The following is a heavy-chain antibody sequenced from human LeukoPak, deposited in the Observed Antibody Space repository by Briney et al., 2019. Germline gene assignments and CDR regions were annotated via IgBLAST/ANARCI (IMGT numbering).Heavy chain of an antibody. Sequence: ASVKVSCKDSGYTFTDYYIHWGQPAPGKGVGWMGRVDPEDGEAINAENFQGRGTITADTSTDTAYMELSSRRSEDSAVYYCATDSDFWSGYYAPSAYWGQGALVTLSS. V-gene: IGHV1-69-2*01. CDR1: GYTFTDYY. D-gene: IGHD3-3*01. CDR3: ATDSDFWSGYYAPSAY. CDR2: VDPEDGEA. J-gene: IGHJ4*02.